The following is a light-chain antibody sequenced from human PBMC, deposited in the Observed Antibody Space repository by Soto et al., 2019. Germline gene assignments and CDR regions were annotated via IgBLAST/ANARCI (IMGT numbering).Light chain of an antibody. CDR1: SSNIGSNT. Sequence: QSVLTQPPSASGTPGQRVTISCSGSSSNIGSNTVNWYQQLPGTAPKLLIYSNNQRPSGVPDRFSGSKSCTSASLAISGLQSEDEADYYCAAWDDSLNGSNWVFGGGTKLTVL. V-gene: IGLV1-44*01. CDR3: AAWDDSLNGSNWV. CDR2: SNN. J-gene: IGLJ3*02.